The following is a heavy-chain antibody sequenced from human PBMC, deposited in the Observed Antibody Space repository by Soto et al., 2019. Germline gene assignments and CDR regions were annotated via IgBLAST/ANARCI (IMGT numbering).Heavy chain of an antibody. CDR2: TYYRSKWYN. Sequence: SQTLSLTCAISGDSVSSNSAAWNWIRQSPSRGLEWLGRTYYRSKWYNDYAVSVKSRITINPDTSKNQLSLQLNSVTPEDTAVYYCARGAIFGVVIESTDAFDIWGQGTMVTVSS. CDR3: ARGAIFGVVIESTDAFDI. J-gene: IGHJ3*02. V-gene: IGHV6-1*01. CDR1: GDSVSSNSAA. D-gene: IGHD3-3*01.